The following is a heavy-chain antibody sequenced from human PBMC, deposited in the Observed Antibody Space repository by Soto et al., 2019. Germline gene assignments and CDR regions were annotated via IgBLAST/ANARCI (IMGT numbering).Heavy chain of an antibody. CDR1: GFTFSSYG. D-gene: IGHD3-10*01. CDR3: AKGEYYYGSGSPYYGMDV. V-gene: IGHV3-33*06. J-gene: IGHJ6*02. CDR2: IWYDGSKK. Sequence: QVHLVESGGGAVQPGRSLRLSCAASGFTFSSYGMHWVRQAPGKGLEWVAVIWYDGSKKYYADSVKGRFTISRDNSENTLYLQMNSLRAEDTAVYYCAKGEYYYGSGSPYYGMDVWGQGTTVTVSS.